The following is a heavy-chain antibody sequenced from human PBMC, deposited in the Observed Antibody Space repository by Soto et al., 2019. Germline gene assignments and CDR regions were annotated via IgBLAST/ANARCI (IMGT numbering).Heavy chain of an antibody. J-gene: IGHJ6*02. V-gene: IGHV1-3*01. CDR3: ARAITMVRGVVTIYYYGMDV. Sequence: SVKVSCKASGYTFTSYAMHWVRQAPGQRLEWMGWINAGNGNTKYSQKFQGRVTITRDTSASTAYMELSSLRSEDTAVYYCARAITMVRGVVTIYYYGMDVWGQGTTVTVSS. CDR2: INAGNGNT. CDR1: GYTFTSYA. D-gene: IGHD3-10*01.